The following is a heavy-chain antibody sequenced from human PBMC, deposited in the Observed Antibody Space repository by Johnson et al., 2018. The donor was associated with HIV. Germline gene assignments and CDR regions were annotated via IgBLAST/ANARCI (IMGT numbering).Heavy chain of an antibody. V-gene: IGHV3-7*01. CDR3: ARDSSSWSLGAFDI. J-gene: IGHJ3*02. Sequence: VQLVESGGGVVQPGRSLRLSCAASGFTFSSYWMSWVRQAPGKGLEWVANIKQDGSEKYYVDSVKGRFTISRDNAKNSLYLQMNSLRAEDTAVYYCARDSSSWSLGAFDIWGQGTMVTVSS. CDR1: GFTFSSYW. D-gene: IGHD6-13*01. CDR2: IKQDGSEK.